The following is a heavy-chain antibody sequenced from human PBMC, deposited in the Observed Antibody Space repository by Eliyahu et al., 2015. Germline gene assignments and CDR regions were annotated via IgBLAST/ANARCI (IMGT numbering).Heavy chain of an antibody. CDR2: IYYSGST. CDR3: AREAVAEIV. V-gene: IGHV4-59*01. D-gene: IGHD6-19*01. J-gene: IGHJ4*02. CDR1: GGSISSYY. Sequence: QVQLQESGPGLVKPSETLSLTCTVSGGSISSYYWSWIRQPPGKGLEWIGYIYYSGSTNYNPSLKSRVTISVDTSKNQFSLKLSSVTAADTAVYYCAREAVAEIVWGQGTLVTVSS.